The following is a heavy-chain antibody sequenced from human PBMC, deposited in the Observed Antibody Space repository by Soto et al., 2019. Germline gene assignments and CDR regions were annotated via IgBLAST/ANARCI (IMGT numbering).Heavy chain of an antibody. CDR3: ARSFVVVTDFDY. CDR2: INAGNGNT. V-gene: IGHV1-3*05. J-gene: IGHJ4*02. D-gene: IGHD2-21*02. CDR1: GYTFTSYA. Sequence: QVQLVQSGAEEKKPGASVKVSCKASGYTFTSYAMHWVRHAPGQRLEWMGWINAGNGNTKYSQKFQGRVTITRDTSANTAYMELSSLRSEDTAVYYCARSFVVVTDFDYWGQGTLVTVSS.